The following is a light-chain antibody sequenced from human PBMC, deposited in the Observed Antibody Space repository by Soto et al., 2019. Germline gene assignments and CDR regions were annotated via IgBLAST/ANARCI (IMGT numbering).Light chain of an antibody. CDR2: YHN. CDR3: ATWDDSLNVVV. J-gene: IGLJ2*01. Sequence: QSVLTQPPSASGTAGQRVTISCSGSSSNIGSNTVSWYQHLPGTAPKLLIYYHNQRPSGVPDRFSGSKSGTSASLAISGLQSEDEANYYCATWDDSLNVVVFGGGTKLTVL. CDR1: SSNIGSNT. V-gene: IGLV1-44*01.